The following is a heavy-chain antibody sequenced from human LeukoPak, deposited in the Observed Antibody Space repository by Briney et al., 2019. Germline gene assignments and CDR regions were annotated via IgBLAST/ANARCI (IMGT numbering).Heavy chain of an antibody. J-gene: IGHJ4*02. Sequence: AASVKVSCTVSGYTLTELSMHWVRQAPGKGLEWMGGFDPEDGETIYAQKFQGRVTMTEDTSTDTAYMELSSLRSEDTAVYYCATAPIFGVVRYFDYWGQGTLVTVSS. CDR2: FDPEDGET. CDR1: GYTLTELS. D-gene: IGHD3-3*01. CDR3: ATAPIFGVVRYFDY. V-gene: IGHV1-24*01.